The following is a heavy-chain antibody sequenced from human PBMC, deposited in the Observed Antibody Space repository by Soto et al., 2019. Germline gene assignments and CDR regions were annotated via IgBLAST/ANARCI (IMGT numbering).Heavy chain of an antibody. Sequence: EVQLVESGGGLVQPGRSLRLSCAASGFTFDDYAMHWVRQAPGKGLEWVSGISWNSGSIGYADSVKGRFTITRDNAKNSLYLQMNSLRAADTAWYYCAKGGQLLTEGGGYWGQGTLVTVSS. D-gene: IGHD2-2*01. CDR2: ISWNSGSI. J-gene: IGHJ4*02. CDR1: GFTFDDYA. CDR3: AKGGQLLTEGGGY. V-gene: IGHV3-9*01.